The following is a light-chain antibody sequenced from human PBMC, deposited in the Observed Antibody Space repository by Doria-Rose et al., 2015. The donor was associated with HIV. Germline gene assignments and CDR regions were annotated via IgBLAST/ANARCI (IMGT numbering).Light chain of an antibody. J-gene: IGKJ5*01. CDR2: GAS. CDR3: HQYNNWPT. Sequence: TQSLETLSVSPGESATLSCRASQSVSTDLAWYQHKPGQAPRLLIWGASTRATGIPARFSGSGSGTEFTLTISSLQSEDFAIYFCHQYNNWPTSGQGTRLDIK. CDR1: QSVSTD. V-gene: IGKV3-15*01.